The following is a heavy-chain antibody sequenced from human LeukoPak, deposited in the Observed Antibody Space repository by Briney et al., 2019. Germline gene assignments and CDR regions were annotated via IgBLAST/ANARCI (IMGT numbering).Heavy chain of an antibody. Sequence: GGSLRLSCAASGFTFSSHDMHWVRQAPGKGLEWVAIISNDGSYKNYADSVKGRYTVSRDNSDNTLFLQMSSLRVEDTAIYYCTNRRYLDYWGQGTLVTVSS. CDR1: GFTFSSHD. CDR2: ISNDGSYK. J-gene: IGHJ4*02. D-gene: IGHD3-9*01. CDR3: TNRRYLDY. V-gene: IGHV3-30*18.